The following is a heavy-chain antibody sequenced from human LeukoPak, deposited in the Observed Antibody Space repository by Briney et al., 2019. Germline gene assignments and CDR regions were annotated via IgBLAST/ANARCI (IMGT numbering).Heavy chain of an antibody. Sequence: SETLSLTCTVSGGSISSGTYYWNWIRQPAGKGLEWIGRIHTNGTNYNPSLKSRVTISVDTSNNQFSLKLSSVTAADTAVYYCARAQGAYYDFWSGRRKWFDPWGQGTLVTVSS. CDR2: IHTNGT. V-gene: IGHV4-61*02. D-gene: IGHD3-3*01. CDR3: ARAQGAYYDFWSGRRKWFDP. CDR1: GGSISSGTYY. J-gene: IGHJ5*02.